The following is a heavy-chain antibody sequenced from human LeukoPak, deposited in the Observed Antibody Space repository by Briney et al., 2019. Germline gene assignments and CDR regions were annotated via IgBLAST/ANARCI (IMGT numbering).Heavy chain of an antibody. CDR1: GYTLTTYA. CDR3: ARDMGSGSLHY. CDR2: INTGNGDT. J-gene: IGHJ4*02. Sequence: ASVKVSCKASGYTLTTYAIHWVRQAPGQRLEWLGWINTGNGDTRYSQTFQGRVTITSDTSASTAYMELSSLRSEDTAVYYCARDMGSGSLHYWGQGTLVTVSS. D-gene: IGHD1-26*01. V-gene: IGHV1-3*04.